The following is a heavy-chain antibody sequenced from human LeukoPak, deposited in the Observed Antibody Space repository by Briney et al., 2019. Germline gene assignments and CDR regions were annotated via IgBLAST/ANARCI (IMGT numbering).Heavy chain of an antibody. Sequence: GGSLRLSCAASGFTFSDYYMSWIRQAPGKGLEWVSYISSSGSTIYYADSVKGRFTISRDNSKNTLYLQMNSLRAEDTAVYYCARDDRAGTTAFDYWGQGTLVTVSS. CDR3: ARDDRAGTTAFDY. CDR1: GFTFSDYY. V-gene: IGHV3-11*01. D-gene: IGHD1-7*01. CDR2: ISSSGSTI. J-gene: IGHJ4*02.